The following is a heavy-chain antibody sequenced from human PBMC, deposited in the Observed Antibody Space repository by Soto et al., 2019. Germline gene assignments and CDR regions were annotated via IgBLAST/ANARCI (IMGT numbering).Heavy chain of an antibody. D-gene: IGHD5-12*01. CDR3: ATGLAATMSFDY. J-gene: IGHJ4*02. CDR1: GYTLTELS. CDR2: FDPEDGET. Sequence: ASVKVSCKVSGYTLTELSMHWVRQAPGKGLEWMGGFDPEDGETIYAQKFQGRVTMTEDTSTDTAYMELSSLRSEDTAVYYCATGLAATMSFDYWGQGTLVTVSS. V-gene: IGHV1-24*01.